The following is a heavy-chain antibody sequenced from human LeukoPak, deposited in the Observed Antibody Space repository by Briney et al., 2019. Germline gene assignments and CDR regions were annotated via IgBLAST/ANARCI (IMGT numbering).Heavy chain of an antibody. J-gene: IGHJ4*02. V-gene: IGHV4-61*02. CDR2: ISPSGST. D-gene: IGHD2-2*01. CDR1: GGSTNGGNYY. CDR3: ARVSYQEGVDY. Sequence: SQTLSLTCTVSGGSTNGGNYYWTWLRQPAGKGLKWIGRISPSGSTNHNPSLTSRVTISVDTSKNQFSLRLNFVTAADTAVYYCARVSYQEGVDYWGQGTLVTVSS.